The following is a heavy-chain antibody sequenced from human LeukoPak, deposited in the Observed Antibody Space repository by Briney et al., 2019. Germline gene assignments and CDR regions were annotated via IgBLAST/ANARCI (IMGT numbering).Heavy chain of an antibody. CDR2: MNSDGSTT. Sequence: GGSLRLSSAAAGFXFSNYWIYWVRQAPGKGGVWVSLMNSDGSTTSYADSLKGRFTISRDNAKNKLYLQMNSLRAEDTAVYYCARAMATIGGEMYWFDPWGQGTLVTVSS. D-gene: IGHD5-24*01. CDR1: GFXFSNYW. CDR3: ARAMATIGGEMYWFDP. J-gene: IGHJ5*02. V-gene: IGHV3-74*01.